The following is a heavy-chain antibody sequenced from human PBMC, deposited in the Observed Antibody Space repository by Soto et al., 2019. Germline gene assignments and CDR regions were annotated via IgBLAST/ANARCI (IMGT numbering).Heavy chain of an antibody. Sequence: SETLSLTCTVSGGSISSEGYYWSWFRQLPGKGLEWIGDIYYSGTTYHNPSLRSRLTISGDASKNQFSLKLSSVTAADTALYYCARGRGYSYGPYYFDYWGQGTLVTVSS. CDR3: ARGRGYSYGPYYFDY. J-gene: IGHJ4*02. D-gene: IGHD5-18*01. CDR2: IYYSGTT. V-gene: IGHV4-31*03. CDR1: GGSISSEGYY.